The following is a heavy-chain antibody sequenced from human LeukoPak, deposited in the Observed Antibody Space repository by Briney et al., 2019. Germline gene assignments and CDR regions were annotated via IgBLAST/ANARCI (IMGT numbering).Heavy chain of an antibody. D-gene: IGHD1-26*01. V-gene: IGHV3-23*01. CDR1: GFTFSSYA. Sequence: GGSLRLSCAASGFTFSSYAMSWVRQAPGKGLEWVSAISGSGGSTYYADSVKGRFTISRDNSKNTLYLQMNSLGAEDTAVYYCASRSGSYYGYFQYWGQGTLVTVSS. CDR3: ASRSGSYYGYFQY. CDR2: ISGSGGST. J-gene: IGHJ1*01.